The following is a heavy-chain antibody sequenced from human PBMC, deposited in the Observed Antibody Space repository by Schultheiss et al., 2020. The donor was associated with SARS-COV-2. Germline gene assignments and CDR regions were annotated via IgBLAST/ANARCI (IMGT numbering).Heavy chain of an antibody. CDR1: GGSISSYY. D-gene: IGHD1-26*01. V-gene: IGHV4-59*01. CDR3: ARWVGTGSYYGFDY. Sequence: SETLSLTFTVSGGSISSYYWSWIRQPPGKGLEWIGYIYYSGSTNYNPSLKSRVTISIDTSKNYFSLKLSSVTAADTALYYCARWVGTGSYYGFDYWGRGTLVTVSS. J-gene: IGHJ4*02. CDR2: IYYSGST.